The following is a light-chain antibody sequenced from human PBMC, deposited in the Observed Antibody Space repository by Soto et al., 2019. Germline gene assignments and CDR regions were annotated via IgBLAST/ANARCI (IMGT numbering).Light chain of an antibody. CDR2: EVS. V-gene: IGLV2-14*01. Sequence: QSVLTQPASVSGSPGQSITISCTGTSSDVGGYNYVSWYQQNPGKAPKLMIYEVSNRPSGVSNRFSGSKSGNTASLTISGLQAEDEADYYCRSYTSSSTPYVFGTGTKVTVL. J-gene: IGLJ1*01. CDR1: SSDVGGYNY. CDR3: RSYTSSSTPYV.